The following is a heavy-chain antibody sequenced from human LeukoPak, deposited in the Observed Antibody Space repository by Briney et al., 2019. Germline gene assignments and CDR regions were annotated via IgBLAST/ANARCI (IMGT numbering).Heavy chain of an antibody. D-gene: IGHD5-24*01. V-gene: IGHV4-34*01. J-gene: IGHJ5*02. CDR1: GGSFSGYY. CDR2: INHSGST. CDR3: ATRNEVEMATTPNWFDP. Sequence: SETLSLTCAVYGGSFSGYYWSWIRQPPGKGLEWIGEINHSGSTNYNPSLKSRVTISLDTSKNQFSLKLSSVTAADTAVYYCATRNEVEMATTPNWFDPWGQGTLVTVSS.